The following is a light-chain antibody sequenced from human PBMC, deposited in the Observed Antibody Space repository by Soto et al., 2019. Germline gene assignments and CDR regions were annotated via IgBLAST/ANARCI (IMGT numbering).Light chain of an antibody. CDR3: QHYNSYSEA. Sequence: IQMTQSPSSLSASLGDSVTITCRASQTISSWLAWYQQKPGKAPKLLIYKASTLKSGVPSRFSGSGSGTEFTLTISSLQPDDFATYYCQHYNSYSEAFGQGTRLEIK. J-gene: IGKJ5*01. V-gene: IGKV1-5*03. CDR1: QTISSW. CDR2: KAS.